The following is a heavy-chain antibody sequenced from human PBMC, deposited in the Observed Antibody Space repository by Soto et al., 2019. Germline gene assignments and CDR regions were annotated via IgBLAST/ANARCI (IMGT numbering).Heavy chain of an antibody. Sequence: SQTISLTCAISGASVSSNTVAWNWIRQSPSRGLEWLGRTYYRSKWYDDYAESVKSRITINPDTSKNQFSLHLNSVTLEDTAVYYCVSSYCSGGSCWAWSNWFDPWGQGTPVTVSS. CDR3: VSSYCSGGSCWAWSNWFDP. J-gene: IGHJ5*02. CDR1: GASVSSNTVA. D-gene: IGHD2-15*01. CDR2: TYYRSKWYD. V-gene: IGHV6-1*01.